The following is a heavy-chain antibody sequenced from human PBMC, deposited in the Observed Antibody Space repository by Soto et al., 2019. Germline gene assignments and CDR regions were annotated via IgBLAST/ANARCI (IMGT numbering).Heavy chain of an antibody. CDR1: VFTFSSYW. Sequence: GGSLRLSCAASVFTFSSYWMSWVRQAPGKGLEWVADIKQNGSEKYYVDSVKGRFTISRDNSKNTLYLQMNSLRAEDTAVYYCAKAVLYDFWSGYNDYWGQGTLVTV. D-gene: IGHD3-3*01. CDR2: IKQNGSEK. J-gene: IGHJ4*02. CDR3: AKAVLYDFWSGYNDY. V-gene: IGHV3-7*03.